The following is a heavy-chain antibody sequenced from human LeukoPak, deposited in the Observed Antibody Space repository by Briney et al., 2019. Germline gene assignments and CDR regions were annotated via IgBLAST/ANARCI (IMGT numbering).Heavy chain of an antibody. V-gene: IGHV3-23*01. D-gene: IGHD5-18*01. CDR3: AGGSSFGDY. CDR2: ISGSGGST. Sequence: PGGSLRLSCAASGFTFSTYAMTWVRQAPGKGLEWASTISGSGGSTYYADSVKGRFTISRDNSKNTLYLQMDSLRAEDTAVYYCAGGSSFGDYWGQGTLVTVSS. CDR1: GFTFSTYA. J-gene: IGHJ4*02.